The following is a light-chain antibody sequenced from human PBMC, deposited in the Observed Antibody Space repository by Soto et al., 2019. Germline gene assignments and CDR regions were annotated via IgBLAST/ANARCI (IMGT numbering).Light chain of an antibody. V-gene: IGLV2-23*02. CDR1: NSDIGSFDF. CDR3: CSDAGSSLYV. Sequence: QSALTQPASVSGSPGQSITISGTRTNSDIGSFDFVSWYQQYPGKAPKVMIYEITKRPSGVSNRFSASKSGHTASLTISGLQADDEADYFCCSDAGSSLYVFGTGTKLTV. J-gene: IGLJ1*01. CDR2: EIT.